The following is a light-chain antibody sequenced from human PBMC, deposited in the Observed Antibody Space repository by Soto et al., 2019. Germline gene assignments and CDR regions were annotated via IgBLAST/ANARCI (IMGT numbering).Light chain of an antibody. Sequence: QSVLTQPPSVSAAPGLTVTISCSGSISNIGVNYVSWYQQVPGTAPKLLIYEHNKRPSGIPDRFSGSKSGTSATLGITGLQTGDEGDYYCGTWDSNLRAVVFGGGTKVTVL. CDR2: EHN. CDR1: ISNIGVNY. J-gene: IGLJ2*01. V-gene: IGLV1-51*01. CDR3: GTWDSNLRAVV.